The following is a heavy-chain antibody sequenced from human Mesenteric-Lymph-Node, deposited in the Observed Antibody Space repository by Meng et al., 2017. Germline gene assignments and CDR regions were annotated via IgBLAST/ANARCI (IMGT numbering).Heavy chain of an antibody. CDR1: GFSFSDSW. CDR3: ARVSVTSDF. J-gene: IGHJ4*02. Sequence: GESLNIPCPASGFSFSDSWMHWVRQAPGKGLVWVARINTAGTTTTYADSVEGRFTISRDNAKNTLYLQMDSLRAEGAAVYYCARVSVTSDFWGQGTLVTVSS. V-gene: IGHV3-74*01. CDR2: INTAGTTT. D-gene: IGHD4-17*01.